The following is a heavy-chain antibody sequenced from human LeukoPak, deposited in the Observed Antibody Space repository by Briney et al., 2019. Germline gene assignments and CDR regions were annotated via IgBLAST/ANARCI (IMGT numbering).Heavy chain of an antibody. CDR2: INPNSGGT. D-gene: IGHD3-16*02. Sequence: GASVKVSCKASGYTFTGYYMHWVRQAPGQGLEWMGWINPNSGGTNYAQKFQGRVTMTRDTSISTAYVELSRLRSDDTAVYYCARDPYDYVWGSYRYHAFDIWGQGTMVTVSS. CDR3: ARDPYDYVWGSYRYHAFDI. CDR1: GYTFTGYY. J-gene: IGHJ3*02. V-gene: IGHV1-2*02.